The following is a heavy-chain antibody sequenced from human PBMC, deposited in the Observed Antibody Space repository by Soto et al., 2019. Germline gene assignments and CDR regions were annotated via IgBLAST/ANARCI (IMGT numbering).Heavy chain of an antibody. CDR3: ARDMGDSYYYESSGWPV. V-gene: IGHV1-18*01. J-gene: IGHJ4*02. Sequence: QVQLVQSGAEVKKPGASVKVSCKASGYTFTSYGISWVRQAPGQGLEWLGWFSAYNGNTNYAQKPQGRVPMTTDTSTSTAYMELRSLRSDDTAVYYCARDMGDSYYYESSGWPVWGQGTLVTVSS. D-gene: IGHD3-22*01. CDR1: GYTFTSYG. CDR2: FSAYNGNT.